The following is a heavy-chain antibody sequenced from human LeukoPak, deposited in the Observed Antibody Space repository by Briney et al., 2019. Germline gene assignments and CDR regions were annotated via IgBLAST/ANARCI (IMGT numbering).Heavy chain of an antibody. CDR2: ISRDGASP. D-gene: IGHD3-10*02. CDR1: GFSFDDYP. V-gene: IGHV3-43D*03. CDR3: VKDKAGTMLFDY. Sequence: GRSLRLSCAASGFSFDDYPMHWVRQAPGKGLEWVSLISRDGASPHYADSVKGRFTISRDNTKNSLYLQMKSLRAEDTALYYCVKDKAGTMLFDYWGQGTLVTVSS. J-gene: IGHJ4*02.